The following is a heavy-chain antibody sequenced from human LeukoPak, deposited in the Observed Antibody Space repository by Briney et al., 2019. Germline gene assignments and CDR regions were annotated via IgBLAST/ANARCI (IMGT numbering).Heavy chain of an antibody. V-gene: IGHV1-8*01. J-gene: IGHJ6*03. CDR2: MNPNSGNT. D-gene: IGHD3-22*01. CDR1: GYTFTSYD. Sequence: ASVKVSCKASGYTFTSYDINWVRQATGQGLEWMGWMNPNSGNTGYAQKFQGRVTMTRNTPISTTYMELSSLRSEDTAVYYCARGQPWGYYYDSSGYYSYYYYYYMDVWGKGTTVTVSS. CDR3: ARGQPWGYYYDSSGYYSYYYYYYMDV.